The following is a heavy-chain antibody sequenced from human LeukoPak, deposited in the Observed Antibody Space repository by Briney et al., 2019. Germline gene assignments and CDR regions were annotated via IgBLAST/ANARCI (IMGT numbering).Heavy chain of an antibody. J-gene: IGHJ4*02. Sequence: GGTLRLSCAASGFTFSSHGMNWVRQAPGKGLEWVSGIIPSGHTTYYADSVRGRFTISRDNSRNTLYLQMNSLRAEDTTVYYCAKDDRWLQFCCWGQGTLVTVSS. D-gene: IGHD5-24*01. CDR2: IIPSGHTT. CDR1: GFTFSSHG. CDR3: AKDDRWLQFCC. V-gene: IGHV3-23*01.